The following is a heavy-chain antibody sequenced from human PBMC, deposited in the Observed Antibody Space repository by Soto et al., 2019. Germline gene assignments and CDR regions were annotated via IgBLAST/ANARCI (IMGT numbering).Heavy chain of an antibody. CDR3: ARGRYGDY. CDR1: GYAFTTYG. D-gene: IGHD1-1*01. V-gene: IGHV1-18*01. Sequence: QVHLVQSGAEVKKPGASVKVSCKGSGYAFTTYGITWVRQAPGQGLEWMGWISAYNGNTNYAQKLPGSVPVTRDTSTSTAYMELRRLRSDDTAVFYCARGRYGDYWGQGALVTVSS. CDR2: ISAYNGNT. J-gene: IGHJ4*02.